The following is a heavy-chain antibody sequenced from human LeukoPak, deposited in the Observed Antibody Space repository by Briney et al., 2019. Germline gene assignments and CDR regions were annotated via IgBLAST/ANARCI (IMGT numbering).Heavy chain of an antibody. CDR2: IIPMYGTT. CDR3: ARDRDDSSGHYYGRVLEY. D-gene: IGHD3-22*01. V-gene: IGHV1-69*13. Sequence: ASVKVSCKASGGTFSRYAISWVRQAPGQGLEWMGGIIPMYGTTNYAQKFQGRVTITADESTSTAYMELSSLRSEDTDLSYCARDRDDSSGHYYGRVLEYWGQGTLVTVSS. J-gene: IGHJ4*02. CDR1: GGTFSRYA.